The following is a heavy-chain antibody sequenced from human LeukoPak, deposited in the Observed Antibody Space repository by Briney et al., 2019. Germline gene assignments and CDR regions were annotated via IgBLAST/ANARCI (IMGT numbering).Heavy chain of an antibody. CDR1: GFNFRYFW. Sequence: GGFLRLTCLGSGFNFRYFWMSWVRQAPGKGLEWVANINHDGRETYYADSVKGRFIISRDNAKDSLYLQMNSLRAEDAAVYYCAKGYIIAGRQWYLDLWGRGTLVGVSS. D-gene: IGHD6-13*01. J-gene: IGHJ2*01. V-gene: IGHV3-7*01. CDR3: AKGYIIAGRQWYLDL. CDR2: INHDGRET.